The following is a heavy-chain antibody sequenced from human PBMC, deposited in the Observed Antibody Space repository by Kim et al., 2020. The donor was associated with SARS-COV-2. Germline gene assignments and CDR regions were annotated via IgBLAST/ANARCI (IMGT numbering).Heavy chain of an antibody. CDR2: ISYDGSNK. V-gene: IGHV3-30*04. J-gene: IGHJ6*01. Sequence: GGSLRLSCAASGFTFSSYAMHWVRQAPGKGLEWVAVISYDGSNKYYADSVKGRFTISRDNSKNTLYLQMNSLRAEDTAVYYCARGEYFDWLFDYYYYGM. CDR1: GFTFSSYA. CDR3: ARGEYFDWLFDYYYYGM. D-gene: IGHD3-9*01.